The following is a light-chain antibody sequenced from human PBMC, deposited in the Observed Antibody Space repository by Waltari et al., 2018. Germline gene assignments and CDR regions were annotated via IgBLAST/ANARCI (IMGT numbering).Light chain of an antibody. J-gene: IGLJ2*01. CDR3: SSYTSSSPYVV. CDR1: SSDVGGYNY. CDR2: EVS. Sequence: QSALTQPASVSGSPGQSITISCTGTSSDVGGYNYVSWYQQHPGKAPKLMIYEVSNRPSGVAKRVSGSKSGNTASLTISGLQAEDEADSYCSSYTSSSPYVVFGGGTKLTVL. V-gene: IGLV2-14*01.